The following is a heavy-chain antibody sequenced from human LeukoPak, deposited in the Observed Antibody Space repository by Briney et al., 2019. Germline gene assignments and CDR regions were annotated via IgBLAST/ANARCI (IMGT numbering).Heavy chain of an antibody. CDR1: GGSISSYY. CDR3: ARGSLVVAATPLDY. J-gene: IGHJ4*02. Sequence: SETLSLTCTVSGGSISSYYWSWIRQPPGKGLEWIGYIYYSGSTNYNPSLKSRVTISVDTSKNQFSLKLSSVTAADTAVYYCARGSLVVAATPLDYWGQGTLVTVSS. V-gene: IGHV4-59*01. D-gene: IGHD2-15*01. CDR2: IYYSGST.